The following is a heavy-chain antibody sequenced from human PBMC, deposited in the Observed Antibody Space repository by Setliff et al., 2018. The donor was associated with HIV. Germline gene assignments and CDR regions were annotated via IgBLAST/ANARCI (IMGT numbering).Heavy chain of an antibody. CDR2: IYYSGST. Sequence: SETLSLTCTVSGDSISSYYWTWIRQSPGKGLEWIGNIYYSGSTNFNPSLKSRVTISIDTSKNQFSLKLSSVTAADTAVYYCARDQGHGSGRSYYYYYMDVWGKGTTVTVSS. J-gene: IGHJ6*03. CDR1: GDSISSYY. CDR3: ARDQGHGSGRSYYYYYMDV. D-gene: IGHD3-10*01. V-gene: IGHV4-59*12.